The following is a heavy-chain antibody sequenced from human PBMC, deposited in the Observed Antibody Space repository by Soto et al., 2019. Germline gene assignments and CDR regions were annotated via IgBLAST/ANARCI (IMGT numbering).Heavy chain of an antibody. CDR3: ARAPRYFPDY. J-gene: IGHJ4*02. CDR1: GGSISSGGYY. Sequence: SETLSLTCTVSGGSISSGGYYWSWIRQHPGKGLEWIGYIYYSGSTYYNPSLKSRVTITVDTSKNQFSLKLSSVTAADTAVYYCARAPRYFPDYWGQGTLVTVSS. CDR2: IYYSGST. D-gene: IGHD3-9*01. V-gene: IGHV4-61*08.